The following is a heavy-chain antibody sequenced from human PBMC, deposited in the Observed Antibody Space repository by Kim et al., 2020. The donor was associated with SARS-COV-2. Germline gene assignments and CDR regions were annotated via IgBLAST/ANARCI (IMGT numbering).Heavy chain of an antibody. J-gene: IGHJ4*02. Sequence: GESLKISCKASGDIFTNYWIVWVRQMPGKGLEWMGMIYPGNSETRYSPSFQGQVTFSVDKSITTAYVQWSSLKASDTAMYYCARQLKQYFDYWGQGTLVTVSS. CDR3: ARQLKQYFDY. V-gene: IGHV5-51*01. CDR1: GDIFTNYW. CDR2: IYPGNSET.